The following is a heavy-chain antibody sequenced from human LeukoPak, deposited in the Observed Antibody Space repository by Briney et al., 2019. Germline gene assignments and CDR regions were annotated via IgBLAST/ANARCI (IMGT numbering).Heavy chain of an antibody. J-gene: IGHJ4*02. V-gene: IGHV3-74*01. CDR1: GFGFSNYW. D-gene: IGHD5-18*01. Sequence: GGSLRLSCTASGFGFSNYWVHWVRQAPGKGLVWVARINTDGRTTNYADSVKGRFTISRDNAKNTLYLQMNSLRPEDTALYYCTKDSVAMVTTSDYWGQGTLVTVSS. CDR3: TKDSVAMVTTSDY. CDR2: INTDGRTT.